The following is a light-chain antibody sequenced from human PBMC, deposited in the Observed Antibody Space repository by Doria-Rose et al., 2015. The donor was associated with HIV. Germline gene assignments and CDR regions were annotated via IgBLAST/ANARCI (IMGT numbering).Light chain of an antibody. CDR1: QSLLYTSKNY. Sequence: DIQVTQSPESLGMSLGERATLNCKSNQSLLYTSKNYLAWYQQKPGQPPKLLIYWAPTRQSGVPARFSGSGFGTDFTLTISSLEAEDVAVYYCQQYYDTPSFGPGTTVDIK. CDR2: WAP. CDR3: QQYYDTPS. J-gene: IGKJ3*01. V-gene: IGKV4-1*01.